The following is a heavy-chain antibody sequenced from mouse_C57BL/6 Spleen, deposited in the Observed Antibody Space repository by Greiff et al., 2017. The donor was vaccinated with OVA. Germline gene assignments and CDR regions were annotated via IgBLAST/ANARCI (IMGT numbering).Heavy chain of an antibody. J-gene: IGHJ3*01. D-gene: IGHD1-1*01. Sequence: VQLQQSGAELVKPGASVKLSCTASGFNIKDYYMPWVKQRTEQGLEWIGRIDPEDGETKYAPKFQGKATITADTSSNTAYLQLSSLTSEDTAVYYCASQNYYYGSSPAWFAYWGQGTLVTVSA. CDR3: ASQNYYYGSSPAWFAY. CDR1: GFNIKDYY. V-gene: IGHV14-2*01. CDR2: IDPEDGET.